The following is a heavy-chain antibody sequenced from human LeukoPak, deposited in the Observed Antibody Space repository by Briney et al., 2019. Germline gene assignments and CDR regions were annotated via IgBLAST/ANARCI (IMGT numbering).Heavy chain of an antibody. V-gene: IGHV3-7*03. J-gene: IGHJ6*02. Sequence: GGSLRLSCVASGFPFSSYWMTWVRQAPGKGLEWVANIKQDGSKKSYVDSVKGRFTISREDAENSVYLQMNGLRPEDTAIYYCARAKRETSTRPWTSGMDVWGQGTRATVSS. CDR2: IKQDGSKK. CDR3: ARAKRETSTRPWTSGMDV. D-gene: IGHD3/OR15-3a*01. CDR1: GFPFSSYW.